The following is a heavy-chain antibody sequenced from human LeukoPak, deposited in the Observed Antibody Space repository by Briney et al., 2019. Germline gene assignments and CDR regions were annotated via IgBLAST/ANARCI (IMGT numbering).Heavy chain of an antibody. CDR2: INPSGGST. CDR1: GYTFTSYY. J-gene: IGHJ3*02. CDR3: TVYYYDGSYDI. V-gene: IGHV1-46*01. Sequence: ASVKVSCKASGYTFTSYYMHWVRQAPGQGLEWMGIINPSGGSTSYAQKFQGRVTMTRDMSTSTVYMELSSLRSEDTAVYYCTVYYYDGSYDIWGQGTMVTVSS. D-gene: IGHD3-22*01.